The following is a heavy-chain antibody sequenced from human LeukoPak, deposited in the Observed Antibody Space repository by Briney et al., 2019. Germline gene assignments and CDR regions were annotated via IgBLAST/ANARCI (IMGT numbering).Heavy chain of an antibody. J-gene: IGHJ4*02. Sequence: SETLSLTCTVSGGSISSSSYYWGWIRQPPGKGLEWIGSIYYSGSTYYNPSLKSRVTISVDTSKNQFSLKLSSVTAADTAVYYCARHAYYDSWSASYWGQGTLVTVSS. V-gene: IGHV4-39*01. CDR3: ARHAYYDSWSASY. D-gene: IGHD3-3*01. CDR1: GGSISSSSYY. CDR2: IYYSGST.